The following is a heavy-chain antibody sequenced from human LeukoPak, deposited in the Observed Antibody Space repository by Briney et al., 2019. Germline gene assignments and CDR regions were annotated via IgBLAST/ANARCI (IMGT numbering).Heavy chain of an antibody. D-gene: IGHD3-22*01. CDR2: INPSGGST. J-gene: IGHJ4*02. CDR1: GYTFTSYD. Sequence: ASVKVSCKASGYTFTSYDINWVRQATGQGLEWMGIINPSGGSTSYAQKFQGRVTMTRDTSTSTVYMELSSLRSEDTAVYYCARDPSYYDSSGYYPFDYWGQGTLVTISS. V-gene: IGHV1-46*01. CDR3: ARDPSYYDSSGYYPFDY.